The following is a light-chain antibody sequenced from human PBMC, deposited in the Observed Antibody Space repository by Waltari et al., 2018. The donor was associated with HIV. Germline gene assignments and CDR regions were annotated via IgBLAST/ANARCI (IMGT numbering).Light chain of an antibody. J-gene: IGLJ3*02. CDR1: SSNIGDNN. Sequence: QSALTQPPSTSGTPGQTVTIPCSGSSSNIGDNNVSWNQQLPGTAPKLLIYRNSQRPSGVRDRFSGSKSGTSASLAINDLRAEDEAEYHCAAWDDSLSGWVFGGGTNLTVL. CDR3: AAWDDSLSGWV. V-gene: IGLV1-47*01. CDR2: RNS.